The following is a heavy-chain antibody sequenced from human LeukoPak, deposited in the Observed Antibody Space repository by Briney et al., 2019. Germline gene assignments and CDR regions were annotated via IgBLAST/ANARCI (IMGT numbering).Heavy chain of an antibody. D-gene: IGHD3-16*02. CDR2: INHSGST. CDR1: GGSFSGYY. CDR3: ARGVIMGAFDI. Sequence: SETLSLTCAVYGGSFSGYYWSWIRQPPGKGLEWIGEINHSGSTNYNPSLKSRVPISVDTSKNQFSLKLSSVTAADTAVYYCARGVIMGAFDIWGQGTMVTVSS. V-gene: IGHV4-34*01. J-gene: IGHJ3*02.